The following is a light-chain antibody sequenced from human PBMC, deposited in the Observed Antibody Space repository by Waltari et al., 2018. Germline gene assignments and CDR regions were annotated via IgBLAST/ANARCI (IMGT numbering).Light chain of an antibody. CDR3: AAWDDRLTDVL. CDR1: TANIGSNY. J-gene: IGLJ2*01. Sequence: QSVLTQPPAVSGTPGQRVTISCSGSTANIGSNYVYWYLQVPGTAPKLLIYMNNQRPAGVPDRFSGSRSGTSASLASSGLRSEDEADYYCAAWDDRLTDVLFGGGTKLTVL. CDR2: MNN. V-gene: IGLV1-47*01.